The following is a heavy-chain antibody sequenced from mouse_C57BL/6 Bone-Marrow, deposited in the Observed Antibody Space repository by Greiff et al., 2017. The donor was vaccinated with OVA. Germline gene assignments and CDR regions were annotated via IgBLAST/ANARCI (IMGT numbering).Heavy chain of an antibody. J-gene: IGHJ3*01. V-gene: IGHV1-74*01. D-gene: IGHD1-1*01. CDR1: GYNFTSYW. CDR3: AKPNDYSFAY. Sequence: QVQLQQSGAELVKPGASVKVSCKASGYNFTSYWMHWVKQRPGQGLEWIGRIHPSDSDTNYNKKFKGKATLTVNKSSSTAYIELSSLTSEDSAVYYCAKPNDYSFAYWGQMTLVTVAT. CDR2: IHPSDSDT.